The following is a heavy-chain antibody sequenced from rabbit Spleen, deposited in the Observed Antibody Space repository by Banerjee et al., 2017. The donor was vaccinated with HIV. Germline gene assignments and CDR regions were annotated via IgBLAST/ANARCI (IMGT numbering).Heavy chain of an antibody. CDR3: ARDGAGGSYFAL. CDR1: GFTISTIYW. J-gene: IGHJ4*01. V-gene: IGHV1S40*01. D-gene: IGHD8-1*01. Sequence: QSLEESGGDLVKPGASLTLTCKASGFTISTIYWMNWVRQAPGKGLEWIARIYGGSSVSIWYANWAKGRFTVSKTSSTTVTLQMTSLTAADTATYFCARDGAGGSYFALWGPGTLVTVS. CDR2: IYGGSSVSI.